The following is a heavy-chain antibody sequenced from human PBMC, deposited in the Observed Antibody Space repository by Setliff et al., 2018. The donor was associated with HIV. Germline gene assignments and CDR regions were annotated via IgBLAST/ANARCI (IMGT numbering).Heavy chain of an antibody. CDR1: GGSFSGYY. J-gene: IGHJ4*02. CDR3: AREAARVVDF. D-gene: IGHD6-25*01. V-gene: IGHV4-34*01. CDR2: INHRGST. Sequence: PSETRSLTCAVYGGSFSGYYWSWIRQPPGKGLEWIGEINHRGSTNYNPSLKSRVTISVETSKNQFSLKLNSVTAADTAVYYCAREAARVVDFWGQGTLVTVSS.